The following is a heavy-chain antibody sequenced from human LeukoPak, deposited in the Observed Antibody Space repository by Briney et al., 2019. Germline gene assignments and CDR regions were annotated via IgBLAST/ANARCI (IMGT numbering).Heavy chain of an antibody. J-gene: IGHJ4*02. D-gene: IGHD3-22*01. CDR2: ISSSGSTI. Sequence: PGGSLRLSCAASGFTFSSYEMNWVRQAPGKGLEWVSYISSSGSTIYYADSVKGRFTISRDNAKNSLYLQMNSLRAEDTAVYYCAKRGYYDSGGYLDYWGQGTLVTVSS. V-gene: IGHV3-48*03. CDR1: GFTFSSYE. CDR3: AKRGYYDSGGYLDY.